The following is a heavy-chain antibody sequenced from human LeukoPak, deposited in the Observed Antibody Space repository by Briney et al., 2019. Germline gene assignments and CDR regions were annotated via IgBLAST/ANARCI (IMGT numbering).Heavy chain of an antibody. CDR1: GFTFSDFA. D-gene: IGHD4-17*01. J-gene: IGHJ4*02. V-gene: IGHV3-30*04. CDR2: VSYDGTNK. CDR3: AKDSYGFDC. Sequence: PGGSLRLSCVTSGFTFSDFAMHWVRQAPGKGLEWLAVVSYDGTNKFYADSVKGRFTISRDNSKNTLYLQVNSLRGDDTAVYHCAKDSYGFDCWGQGTLVAVSS.